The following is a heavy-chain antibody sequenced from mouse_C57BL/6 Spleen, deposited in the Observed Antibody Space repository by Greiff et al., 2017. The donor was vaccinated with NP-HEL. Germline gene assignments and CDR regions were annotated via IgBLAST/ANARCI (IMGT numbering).Heavy chain of an antibody. CDR1: GYAFSSSW. V-gene: IGHV1-82*01. Sequence: QVQLQQSGPELVKPGASVKISCKASGYAFSSSWMNWVKQRPGKGLEWIGRIYPGDGDTNYNGKFKGKATLTADKSSSTAYMQLSSLTSEDSAVYFCARHYGSSYPYFDVWGTGTTVTVSS. J-gene: IGHJ1*03. D-gene: IGHD1-1*01. CDR2: IYPGDGDT. CDR3: ARHYGSSYPYFDV.